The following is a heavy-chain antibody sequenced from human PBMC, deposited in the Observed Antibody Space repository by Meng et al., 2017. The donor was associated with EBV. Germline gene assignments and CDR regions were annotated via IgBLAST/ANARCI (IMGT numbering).Heavy chain of an antibody. J-gene: IGHJ4*02. CDR1: GGPFRYYA. CDR2: FLPRLGAP. CDR3: ASESGRGYTPDY. V-gene: IGHV1-69*01. Sequence: QVQLVQSAAEVKKPGSSVKVSGKTSGGPFRYYAISWVRQAPGQGLEWLGGFLPRLGAPNYAQKFHGRVKITADESTSTHYMDLSSLRSEDTAIYYCASESGRGYTPDYWGQGTLVTASS. D-gene: IGHD3-10*01.